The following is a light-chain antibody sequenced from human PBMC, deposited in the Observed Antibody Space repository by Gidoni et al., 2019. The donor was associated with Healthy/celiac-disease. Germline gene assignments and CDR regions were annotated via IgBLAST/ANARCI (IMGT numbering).Light chain of an antibody. V-gene: IGKV1-39*01. CDR2: AAS. CDR3: QQSYSTPHVT. CDR1: ESISSY. J-gene: IGKJ1*01. Sequence: DIQMTQSPSSLSASVGDRVTITCRASESISSYLNWYQQKPGKAPKLLIYAASSLQSGVPSRFSSSGSGTDFTLTISSLQPEDFATYYCQQSYSTPHVTFGQGTKVEIK.